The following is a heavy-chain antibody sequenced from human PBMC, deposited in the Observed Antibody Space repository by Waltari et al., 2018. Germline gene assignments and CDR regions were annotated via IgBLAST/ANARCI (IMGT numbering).Heavy chain of an antibody. CDR1: GFTFSSYA. J-gene: IGHJ6*02. CDR3: ARGDGYSYFYYYGMDV. Sequence: QVQLVESGGGVVQPGRSLRLSCAASGFTFSSYAMHWVRQAQGKGLEWVAVISYDGSNKYYADSVKGRFTISRDNSKNTLYLQMNSLRAEDTAVYYCARGDGYSYFYYYGMDVWGQGTTVTVSS. CDR2: ISYDGSNK. V-gene: IGHV3-30*01. D-gene: IGHD5-18*01.